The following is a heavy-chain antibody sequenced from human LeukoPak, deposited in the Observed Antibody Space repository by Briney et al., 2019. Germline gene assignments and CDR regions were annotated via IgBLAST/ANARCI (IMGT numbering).Heavy chain of an antibody. CDR2: INPNRGDT. D-gene: IGHD1-26*01. CDR1: GYPFTGYY. Sequence: ASVKVSCKASGYPFTGYYVHWIRQAPGQGLEWMGWINPNRGDTHYAQNFQGRVTMTRDTSINTAYMELRRLRSDDTAIYYCVRDTRMYSGTYHDAFDLWGQGTMVTVSS. CDR3: VRDTRMYSGTYHDAFDL. J-gene: IGHJ3*01. V-gene: IGHV1-2*02.